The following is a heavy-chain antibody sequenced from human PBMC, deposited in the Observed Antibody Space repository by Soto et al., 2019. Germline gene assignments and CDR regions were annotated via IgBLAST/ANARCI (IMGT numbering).Heavy chain of an antibody. D-gene: IGHD1-26*01. J-gene: IGHJ4*02. CDR1: GFTFSDFY. Sequence: QVQVVESGGGLVKPGGSLRLSCAASGFTFSDFYMTWIRQAPGKGLEWVSYISNSGGFTNYADSVRGRFTISRDNAKNSLYLQMNSLRADDTAVYYCAGLERGSYPDHWGLGTLVTVSS. V-gene: IGHV3-11*05. CDR3: AGLERGSYPDH. CDR2: ISNSGGFT.